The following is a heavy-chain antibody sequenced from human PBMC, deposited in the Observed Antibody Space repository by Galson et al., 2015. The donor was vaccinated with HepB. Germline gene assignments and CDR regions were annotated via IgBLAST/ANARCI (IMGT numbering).Heavy chain of an antibody. CDR3: ARGTTMVWGVIKSRAFDI. Sequence: ETLSLTCAVYGGSFSGYYWSWIRQPPGKGLEWIGEINHSGSTNYNPSLKSRVTISVDTSKNQFSLKLSSVTAADTAVYYCARGTTMVWGVIKSRAFDIWGQGTMVTVSS. CDR1: GGSFSGYY. D-gene: IGHD3-10*01. J-gene: IGHJ3*02. V-gene: IGHV4-34*01. CDR2: INHSGST.